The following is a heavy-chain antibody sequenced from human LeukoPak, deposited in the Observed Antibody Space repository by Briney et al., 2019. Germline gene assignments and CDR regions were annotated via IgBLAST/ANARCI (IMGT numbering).Heavy chain of an antibody. Sequence: AIRWVRQAPGQGLEWMGRIIPILGIANYAQKFQGRVTITADKSTSTAYMELSSLRSEDTAVYYCARAPPYDILTGYEFDYWGQGTLVTVSS. J-gene: IGHJ4*02. V-gene: IGHV1-69*04. CDR1: A. CDR2: IIPILGIA. CDR3: ARAPPYDILTGYEFDY. D-gene: IGHD3-9*01.